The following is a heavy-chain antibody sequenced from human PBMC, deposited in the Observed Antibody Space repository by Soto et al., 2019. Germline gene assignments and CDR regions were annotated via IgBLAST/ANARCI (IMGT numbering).Heavy chain of an antibody. J-gene: IGHJ6*02. CDR1: GFTFDDYA. Sequence: EVQLVESGGGLVQPGRSLRLSCAASGFTFDDYAMHWVRQAPGKGLEWVSGISWNSGSIGYVDSVKGRFTISRDNAKNSLYLQMNSLRAEDTALYYCAKDMWLGVDTAMVTLGGMDVWGQGTTVTVSS. D-gene: IGHD5-18*01. CDR3: AKDMWLGVDTAMVTLGGMDV. V-gene: IGHV3-9*01. CDR2: ISWNSGSI.